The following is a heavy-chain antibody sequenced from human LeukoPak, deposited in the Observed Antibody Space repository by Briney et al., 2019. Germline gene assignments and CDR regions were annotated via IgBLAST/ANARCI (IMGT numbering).Heavy chain of an antibody. V-gene: IGHV4-34*01. CDR3: ARGQEIYQDRFVSSGWSKSRFDY. J-gene: IGHJ4*02. D-gene: IGHD6-19*01. CDR1: GGSFSGYY. Sequence: SETLSLTCAVYGGSFSGYYWSWIRQPPGKGLEWIGEINHSGSTNYNPSLKSRVTISVDTSKNQFSLKLSSVTAADTAVYYCARGQEIYQDRFVSSGWSKSRFDYWDQGTLVTVSS. CDR2: INHSGST.